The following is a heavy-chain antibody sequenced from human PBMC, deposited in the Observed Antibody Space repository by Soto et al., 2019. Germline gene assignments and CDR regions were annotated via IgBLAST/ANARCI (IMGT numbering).Heavy chain of an antibody. J-gene: IGHJ4*02. CDR1: GYTFTSYY. D-gene: IGHD6-19*01. Sequence: ASVKVSCKASGYTFTSYYMHWVRQAPGQGLEWMGIINPSGGSTSYAQKFQGRVAMTRDTSTSTVYMELSSLRSEDTAVYYCARSYSSGWLKGGFDYWGQGTLVTVSS. CDR2: INPSGGST. CDR3: ARSYSSGWLKGGFDY. V-gene: IGHV1-46*01.